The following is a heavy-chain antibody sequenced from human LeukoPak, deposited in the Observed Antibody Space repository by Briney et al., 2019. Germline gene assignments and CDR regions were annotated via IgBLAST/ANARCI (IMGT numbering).Heavy chain of an antibody. J-gene: IGHJ3*02. CDR3: ARDQGATDAFDI. Sequence: GGSLRLSCAASGFILRNYAMHWVRQAPDKGLEWVAVISFHGSDTYYADSVKGRFTFSRDNSKNTLYLQMNNLRTEDTAVYYCARDQGATDAFDIWGQGTMVTVSS. D-gene: IGHD3-16*01. CDR2: ISFHGSDT. V-gene: IGHV3-30*04. CDR1: GFILRNYA.